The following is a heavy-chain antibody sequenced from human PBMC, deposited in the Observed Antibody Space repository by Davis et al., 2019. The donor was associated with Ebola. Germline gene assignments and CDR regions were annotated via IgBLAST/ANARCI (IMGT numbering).Heavy chain of an antibody. D-gene: IGHD1-7*01. CDR2: IIPIFGTA. CDR3: ARDGLELRPYYYGMDV. V-gene: IGHV1-69*13. Sequence: SVKVSCKASGGTFSSYAISWVRQAPGQGLEWMGGIIPIFGTAHYAQKFQGRVTITADESTSTAYMELSSLRSEDTAVYYCARDGLELRPYYYGMDVWGQGTTVTVSS. CDR1: GGTFSSYA. J-gene: IGHJ6*02.